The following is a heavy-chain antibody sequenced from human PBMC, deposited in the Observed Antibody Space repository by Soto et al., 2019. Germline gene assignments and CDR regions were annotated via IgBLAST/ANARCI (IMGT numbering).Heavy chain of an antibody. CDR1: GGSISSYY. Sequence: SETLSLTCTVSGGSISSYYWSWIRQPPGKGLEWIGYIYYSGSTNYNPSLKSRVTISVDTSKNTLYLQMNSLRAGDTAVYYCAKDGYCSGGSCYLTYFDYWGQGTLVTVSS. D-gene: IGHD2-15*01. V-gene: IGHV4-59*12. CDR3: AKDGYCSGGSCYLTYFDY. J-gene: IGHJ4*02. CDR2: IYYSGST.